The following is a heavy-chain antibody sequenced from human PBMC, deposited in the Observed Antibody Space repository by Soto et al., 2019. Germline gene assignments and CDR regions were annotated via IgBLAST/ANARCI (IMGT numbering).Heavy chain of an antibody. D-gene: IGHD3-3*01. V-gene: IGHV3-23*01. CDR3: EKDDVDDSLYYYYGMDV. J-gene: IGHJ6*02. Sequence: PGGSLRLSCAASGFTFSSYSMSWVRQAPGKGLEWVSAISGSGGSTYYADSVKGRFTISRDNSKNTLYLQMNSLRAEDTAVYYCEKDDVDDSLYYYYGMDVGGQGTKV. CDR1: GFTFSSYS. CDR2: ISGSGGST.